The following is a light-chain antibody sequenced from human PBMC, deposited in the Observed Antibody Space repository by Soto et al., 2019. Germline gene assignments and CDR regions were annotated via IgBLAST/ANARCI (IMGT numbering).Light chain of an antibody. Sequence: QSVLTQPPSVSGAPGQRVTISCTGSSSNIGAGYDVQWDQQLPGTAPKLLIYGNSNRPSGVPDRFSGSKSGTSASLAITGLQAEDEADYYCQSYDSSLSGYVFGTGTKLTVL. V-gene: IGLV1-40*01. CDR2: GNS. CDR3: QSYDSSLSGYV. CDR1: SSNIGAGYD. J-gene: IGLJ1*01.